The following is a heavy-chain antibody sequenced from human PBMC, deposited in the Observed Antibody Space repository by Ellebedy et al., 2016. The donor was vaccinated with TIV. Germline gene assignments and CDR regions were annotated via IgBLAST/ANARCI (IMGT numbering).Heavy chain of an antibody. CDR3: ARVGSRGVVH. CDR1: GDSVSSSDYS. J-gene: IGHJ4*02. D-gene: IGHD3-3*01. V-gene: IGHV4-30-2*01. CDR2: LYRGGNT. Sequence: SETLSLXCAVSGDSVSSSDYSWSWIRQPPGKGLEWIGYLYRGGNTYYNPSLKSRVAISVDRSKNQFSLKLSSVTAADTAVYYCARVGSRGVVHWGQGTLVTVSS.